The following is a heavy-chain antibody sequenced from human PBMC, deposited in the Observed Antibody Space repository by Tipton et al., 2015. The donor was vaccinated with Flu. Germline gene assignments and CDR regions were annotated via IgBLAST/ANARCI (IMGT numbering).Heavy chain of an antibody. CDR3: ARDLPLYDSSGYFQDAFDI. Sequence: QVQLVQSGAEVKKPGASVKVSCKASGYTFTSYGISWVRQAPGQGLEWMGWISAYNGNTNYAQKLQGRVTMTTDTSTSTAYMELRSLRYDDTAVYYCARDLPLYDSSGYFQDAFDIWGQGTMVTVSS. V-gene: IGHV1-18*01. D-gene: IGHD3-22*01. CDR2: ISAYNGNT. CDR1: GYTFTSYG. J-gene: IGHJ3*02.